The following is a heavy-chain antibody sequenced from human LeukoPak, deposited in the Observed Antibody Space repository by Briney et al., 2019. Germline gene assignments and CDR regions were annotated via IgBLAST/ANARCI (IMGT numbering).Heavy chain of an antibody. V-gene: IGHV1-8*01. CDR2: MNPNSGNT. CDR1: GYTFTSYD. J-gene: IGHJ6*02. Sequence: ASVKVSCKASGYTFTSYDINWVRQATGQWLEWMGWMNPNSGNTGYAQKFQGRVTMTRNTSISTAYMELSSLRSEDTAVYYCARAHPLLWFGEAGYYYYGMDVWGQGTTVTVSS. D-gene: IGHD3-10*01. CDR3: ARAHPLLWFGEAGYYYYGMDV.